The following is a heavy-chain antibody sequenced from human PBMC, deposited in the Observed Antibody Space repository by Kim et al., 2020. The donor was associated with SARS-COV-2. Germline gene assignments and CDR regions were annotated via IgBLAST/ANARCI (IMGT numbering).Heavy chain of an antibody. CDR3: ARDAAGYCSSTSCYPSYFQH. Sequence: GGSLRLSCAASGFTFSSYSMNWVRQAPGKGLEWVSSISSSSSYIYYADSVKGRFTISRDNAKNSLYLQMNSLRAEDTAVYYCARDAAGYCSSTSCYPSYFQHWGQGTLVTVSS. J-gene: IGHJ1*01. V-gene: IGHV3-21*01. CDR1: GFTFSSYS. D-gene: IGHD2-2*01. CDR2: ISSSSSYI.